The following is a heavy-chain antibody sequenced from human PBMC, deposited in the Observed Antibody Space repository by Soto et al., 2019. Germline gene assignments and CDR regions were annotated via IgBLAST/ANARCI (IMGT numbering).Heavy chain of an antibody. D-gene: IGHD6-19*01. J-gene: IGHJ5*02. V-gene: IGHV1-18*01. CDR3: ARDPPYSSGWYAGFDP. CDR2: ISAYNGNT. CDR1: GYTFTSYG. Sequence: QVQLVQSGAEVKKPGASVKVSCKASGYTFTSYGISWVRQAPGQGLEWMGWISAYNGNTNYAQKLQGRVTMTTHTSTSTAYTELRRLRSDGAGVYYCARDPPYSSGWYAGFDPWGQGTLVTVSS.